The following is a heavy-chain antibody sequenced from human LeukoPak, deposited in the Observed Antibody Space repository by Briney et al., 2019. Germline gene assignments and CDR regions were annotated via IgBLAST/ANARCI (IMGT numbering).Heavy chain of an antibody. J-gene: IGHJ4*02. CDR3: ARLRGYDFWSGFEY. D-gene: IGHD3-3*01. CDR1: GFTFDDYG. CDR2: LNWNGGST. V-gene: IGHV3-20*04. Sequence: PGGSLRLSCAASGFTFDDYGMSWVRQAPGKGLEWVSGLNWNGGSTGYADSVKGRFTISRDNAKNSLYLQMNSLRAEDTALYYCARLRGYDFWSGFEYWGQGTLVNVSS.